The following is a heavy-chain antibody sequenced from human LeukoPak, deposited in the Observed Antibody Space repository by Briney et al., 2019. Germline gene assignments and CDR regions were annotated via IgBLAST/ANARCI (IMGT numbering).Heavy chain of an antibody. CDR2: ISYDGGST. V-gene: IGHV3-30*18. Sequence: PGRSLRLSCAASGFKFSTDAMHWVRQAPGKGLEWVAIISYDGGSTSYADSVKGRFTISRDNSKNTLYLQMSSLRTEDTAVYYCANIEGSSSYYFDYWGQGTLVTVSS. CDR1: GFKFSTDA. J-gene: IGHJ4*02. D-gene: IGHD6-6*01. CDR3: ANIEGSSSYYFDY.